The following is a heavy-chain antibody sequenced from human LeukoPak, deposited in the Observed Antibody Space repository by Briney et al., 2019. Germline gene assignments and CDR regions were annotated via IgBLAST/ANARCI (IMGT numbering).Heavy chain of an antibody. Sequence: ASVKVSCKASGYTXTGYYMHWVRQAPGQGLEWMGWINPKSGGTNYAQKFQGRVTMTRDTSIHTAYMELSRLRSDDTAVYYCAREKYGFDPWGQGTLVTVSS. J-gene: IGHJ5*02. CDR3: AREKYGFDP. CDR1: GYTXTGYY. D-gene: IGHD2-2*01. CDR2: INPKSGGT. V-gene: IGHV1-2*02.